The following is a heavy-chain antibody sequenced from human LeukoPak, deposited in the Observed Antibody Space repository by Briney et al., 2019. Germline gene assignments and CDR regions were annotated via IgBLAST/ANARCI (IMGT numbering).Heavy chain of an antibody. CDR1: GGSISTYY. D-gene: IGHD5-12*01. J-gene: IGHJ4*02. CDR3: ARDGYSGSDAL. Sequence: SETLSLTCTVSGGSISTYYWSWIRQPPGKGLEWIGYIYHSGSTNYNPSLKSRVTISADTSQNQFSLNLSSVTAADTAIYYCARDGYSGSDALWGQGTLVTVSS. V-gene: IGHV4-59*01. CDR2: IYHSGST.